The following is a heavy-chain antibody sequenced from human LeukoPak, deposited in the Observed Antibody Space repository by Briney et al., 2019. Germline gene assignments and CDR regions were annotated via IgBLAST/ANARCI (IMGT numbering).Heavy chain of an antibody. D-gene: IGHD4-17*01. J-gene: IGHJ4*02. V-gene: IGHV3-23*01. CDR3: AKDTPYGYYFDY. Sequence: KGLEWVSLISGDGGSTYYADSVKGRFTISRDNSKNTLYLQMSSLRAEDTAVYYCAKDTPYGYYFDYWGQGTLVTVSS. CDR2: ISGDGGST.